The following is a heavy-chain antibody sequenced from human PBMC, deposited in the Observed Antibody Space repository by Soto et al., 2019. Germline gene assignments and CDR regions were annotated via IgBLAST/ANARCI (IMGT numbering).Heavy chain of an antibody. J-gene: IGHJ4*02. V-gene: IGHV4-31*03. Sequence: PSETLSLTCTVSGGSISSGGYYWSWIRQHPGEGLEWIGYIYYSGSTYYNPSLKSRVTISVDTSKNQFSLKLSSVTAADTAVYYCARGWHGYFDYWGQGTLVTVSS. CDR1: GGSISSGGYY. CDR2: IYYSGST. CDR3: ARGWHGYFDY. D-gene: IGHD6-13*01.